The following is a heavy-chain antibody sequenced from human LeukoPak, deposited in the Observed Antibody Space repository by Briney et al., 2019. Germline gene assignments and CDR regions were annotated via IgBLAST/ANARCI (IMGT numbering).Heavy chain of an antibody. CDR1: GSTFSSYD. D-gene: IGHD6-19*01. V-gene: IGHV3-13*01. CDR2: IGTAGDT. CDR3: ARGVSSGWPTAFDY. Sequence: GGSLRLSCAASGSTFSSYDMHWVRQATGKGLEWISAIGTAGDTYYPGSVKGRFTISRENAKNSLYLQMNSLRAGDTAVYYCARGVSSGWPTAFDYWGQGTLVTVSS. J-gene: IGHJ4*02.